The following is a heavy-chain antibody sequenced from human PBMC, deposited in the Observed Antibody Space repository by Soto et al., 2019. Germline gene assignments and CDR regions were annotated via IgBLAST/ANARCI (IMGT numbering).Heavy chain of an antibody. CDR3: ARVQTRGDAFDI. CDR1: GGSFSGYD. D-gene: IGHD2-2*01. CDR2: INHSGST. J-gene: IGHJ3*02. V-gene: IGHV4-34*01. Sequence: TSETLSLTCAVYGGSFSGYDWTLIRQPPGTGLEWIGEINHSGSTNYNPSVESRLTLSVDTSQNQFSLKLNSVTAADTAVYYCARVQTRGDAFDIWGQGTMVTVSS.